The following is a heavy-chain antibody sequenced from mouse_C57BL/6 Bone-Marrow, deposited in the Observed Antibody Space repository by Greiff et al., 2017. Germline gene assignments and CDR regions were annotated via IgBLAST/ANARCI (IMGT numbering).Heavy chain of an antibody. D-gene: IGHD1-1*01. Sequence: EVKLVESEGGLVQPGSSMKLSCTASGFTFSDYYMAWVRQVPEKGLEWVANINYDGSSTYYLDSLKSRFIISRDNAKNILYLQMSSLKSEDTATYYCASLITTVVAFAYWGQGTLVTVSA. CDR1: GFTFSDYY. V-gene: IGHV5-16*01. J-gene: IGHJ3*01. CDR3: ASLITTVVAFAY. CDR2: INYDGSST.